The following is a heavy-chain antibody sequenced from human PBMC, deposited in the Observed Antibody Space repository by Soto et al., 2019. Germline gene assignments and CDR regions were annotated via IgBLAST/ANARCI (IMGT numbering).Heavy chain of an antibody. J-gene: IGHJ6*02. CDR2: IWYDGTKK. V-gene: IGHV3-33*01. CDR3: ARDGSSTHLYYGLDV. CDR1: GFTFNYYG. Sequence: GGSLRLSCVASGFTFNYYGIHWVRQAPGKGLEWVAVIWYDGTKKDYVDSVQGRFTVSRDNSRNTVHLQMNSLRADDTAIYYCARDGSSTHLYYGLDVWGQGTLVTVSS. D-gene: IGHD1-26*01.